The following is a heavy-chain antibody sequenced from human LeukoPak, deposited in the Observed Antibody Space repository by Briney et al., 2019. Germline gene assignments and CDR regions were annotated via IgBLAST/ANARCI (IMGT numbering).Heavy chain of an antibody. D-gene: IGHD6-6*01. V-gene: IGHV4-34*01. CDR1: GFTFSSYW. J-gene: IGHJ4*02. Sequence: GSLRLSCAASGFTFSSYWMSWLRQPPGKGLEWIGEINHSGSTNHNPSLKSRVTISVDTSKNQFSLKLSSVTAADTAVYYCARGRAARSIDYWGQGTLVTVSS. CDR3: ARGRAARSIDY. CDR2: INHSGST.